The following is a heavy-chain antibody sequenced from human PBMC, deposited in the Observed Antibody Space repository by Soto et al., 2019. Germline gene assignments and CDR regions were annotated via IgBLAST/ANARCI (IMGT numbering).Heavy chain of an antibody. Sequence: VQLVESGGGVVQPGRSLRLSCAASGFTFSSCAMHWVRQAPGKGLEWVEVISYDGSNKYYADSVNGRFTISRDNSKNTLYLKMNSLRAEDTAVYYCARDRARYSSSMLDAFDIWGQGTMVTVSS. D-gene: IGHD6-6*01. CDR1: GFTFSSCA. V-gene: IGHV3-30-3*01. CDR2: ISYDGSNK. CDR3: ARDRARYSSSMLDAFDI. J-gene: IGHJ3*02.